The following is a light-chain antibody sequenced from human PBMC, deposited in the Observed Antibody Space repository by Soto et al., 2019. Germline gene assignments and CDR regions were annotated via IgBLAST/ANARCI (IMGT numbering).Light chain of an antibody. Sequence: QSALTQPASVSGSPGQSITISCTGTSSDFGSYNLVSWYHQHPGKAPKLMVYEGNKRPSGVSNRFSGSKSGHTASLTISGLQAEDEADYYCCSYASRVIFGGGTKLTVL. CDR2: EGN. CDR1: SSDFGSYNL. V-gene: IGLV2-23*01. J-gene: IGLJ2*01. CDR3: CSYASRVI.